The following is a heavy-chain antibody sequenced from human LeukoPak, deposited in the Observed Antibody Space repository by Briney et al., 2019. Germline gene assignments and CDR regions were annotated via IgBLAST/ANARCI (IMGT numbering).Heavy chain of an antibody. Sequence: AGSLTLSCTVSGFSFDDCCMSWVRRAPGGGRVWVSGINWNGGSTVYADSVKGRFTISRDHAKNSVHLQMNSLRAEDTALYYCAGVTCCGGSCSPCYYYYYMDVWGKGTTVTVSS. CDR3: AGVTCCGGSCSPCYYYYYMDV. CDR2: INWNGGST. D-gene: IGHD2-15*01. CDR1: GFSFDDCC. V-gene: IGHV3-20*04. J-gene: IGHJ6*03.